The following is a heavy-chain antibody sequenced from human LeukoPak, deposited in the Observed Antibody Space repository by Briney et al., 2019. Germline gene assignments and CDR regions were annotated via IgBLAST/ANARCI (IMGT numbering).Heavy chain of an antibody. Sequence: GGSLRLSCAAYGFTFSSYAMHWVRQAPGKGLEWVAVISYDGSNKYYADSVKGRFTISRDNSKNTLYLQMNSLRAEDTAVYYCAREPYYYGSGRTKNYFDYWGQGTLVTVSS. CDR3: AREPYYYGSGRTKNYFDY. CDR2: ISYDGSNK. V-gene: IGHV3-30*04. CDR1: GFTFSSYA. D-gene: IGHD3-10*01. J-gene: IGHJ4*02.